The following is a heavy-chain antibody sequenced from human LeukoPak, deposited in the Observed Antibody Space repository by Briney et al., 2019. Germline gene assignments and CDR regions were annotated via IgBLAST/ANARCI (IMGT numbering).Heavy chain of an antibody. D-gene: IGHD6-6*01. CDR2: IIPIFGTA. CDR1: GGTFSSYA. V-gene: IGHV1-69*05. J-gene: IGHJ5*02. Sequence: ASVKVSCKASGGTFSSYAISWVRQAPGQGLEWMGGIIPIFGTANYAQKFQGRVTITRNTSISTAYMELSSLRSEDTAVYYCARGLVNWFDPWGQGTLVTVSS. CDR3: ARGLVNWFDP.